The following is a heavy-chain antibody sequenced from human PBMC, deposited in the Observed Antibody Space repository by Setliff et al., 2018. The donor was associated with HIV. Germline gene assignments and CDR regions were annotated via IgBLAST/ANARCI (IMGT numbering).Heavy chain of an antibody. CDR1: GGSISGYY. V-gene: IGHV4-4*09. D-gene: IGHD3-22*01. Sequence: SETLSLTCTVSGGSISGYYWSWIRQSPGKGLEWIGYIYSSGSTNFNPSLKSRVTLSIDTSKNQLSLNLTSMTAADTAVYFCVRHGYYYDFIDIWGQGTVVTVSS. CDR2: IYSSGST. J-gene: IGHJ3*02. CDR3: VRHGYYYDFIDI.